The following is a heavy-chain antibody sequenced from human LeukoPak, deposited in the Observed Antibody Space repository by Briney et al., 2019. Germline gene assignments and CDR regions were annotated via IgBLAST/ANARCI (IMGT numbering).Heavy chain of an antibody. Sequence: PSETLSLTCTVSGGSISSSSYYWGWIRQPPGKGLEWIGSIYYSGSTYYNPSLKSRVTISVDTSKNQFSLKLSSVTAADTAVYYCASCTRLVVVAATPDYWGQGTLVTVSS. V-gene: IGHV4-39*07. D-gene: IGHD2-15*01. CDR3: ASCTRLVVVAATPDY. CDR2: IYYSGST. J-gene: IGHJ4*02. CDR1: GGSISSSSYY.